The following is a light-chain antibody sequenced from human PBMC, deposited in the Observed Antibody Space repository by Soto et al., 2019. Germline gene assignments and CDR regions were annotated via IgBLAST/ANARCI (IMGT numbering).Light chain of an antibody. CDR3: QQRSNWPVT. J-gene: IGKJ3*01. CDR2: GAS. V-gene: IGKV3D-7*01. Sequence: EIVMTQSPATLSLSPGERATLSCRASQSVSSSYLSWYQQKPGQAPRLLIYGASTRATGIPARFSGSGSGTDFTLTISSLEPEDFAVYYCQQRSNWPVTFGPGTKVDIK. CDR1: QSVSSSY.